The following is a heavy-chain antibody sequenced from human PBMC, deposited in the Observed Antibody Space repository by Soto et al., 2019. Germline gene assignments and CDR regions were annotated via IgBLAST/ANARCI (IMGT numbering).Heavy chain of an antibody. V-gene: IGHV4-34*01. CDR2: INHSGST. Sequence: SETLSLTCAVYGGSFSGYYWSWIRQPPGKGLEWIGEINHSGSTNYNPSLKSRVTISVDTSKNQFSLKLSSATAADTAVYYCARGAFVVVPAAIRGAGNWFDPWGQGTLVTVSS. CDR1: GGSFSGYY. J-gene: IGHJ5*02. CDR3: ARGAFVVVPAAIRGAGNWFDP. D-gene: IGHD2-2*01.